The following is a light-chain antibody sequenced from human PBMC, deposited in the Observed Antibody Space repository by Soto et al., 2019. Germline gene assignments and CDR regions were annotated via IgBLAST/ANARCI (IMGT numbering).Light chain of an antibody. Sequence: GDRVTITCRASQSITKYLNWYQQKPGKAPKLLIYAASSLQSGVPSRFSGSGSGTDFTLTISSLQPEDFATYYCQQSYSILFAFGPGTKVDIK. CDR1: QSITKY. J-gene: IGKJ3*01. CDR2: AAS. V-gene: IGKV1-39*01. CDR3: QQSYSILFA.